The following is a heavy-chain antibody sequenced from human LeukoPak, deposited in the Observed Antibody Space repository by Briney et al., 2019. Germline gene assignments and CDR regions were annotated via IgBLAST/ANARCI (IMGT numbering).Heavy chain of an antibody. J-gene: IGHJ2*01. CDR1: GGTFSSYA. D-gene: IGHD3-3*01. Sequence: SVKVSCKASGGTFSSYAISWVRQAPGQGLEWMGGIIPIFGTANYAQKFQGRVTITTDESTSTAYMELSSLRSEDTAVYYCARAMLPYYDFWSGSQGYFDLWGRGTLVTVSS. CDR3: ARAMLPYYDFWSGSQGYFDL. CDR2: IIPIFGTA. V-gene: IGHV1-69*05.